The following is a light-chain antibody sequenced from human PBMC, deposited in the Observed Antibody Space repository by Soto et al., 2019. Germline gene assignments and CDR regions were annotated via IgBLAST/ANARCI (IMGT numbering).Light chain of an antibody. Sequence: EIVLTQSQSTLSLSPGERAILSCRASQSVSSSYLAWYQQKPGQAPRLLIYGASSRATGIPDRFSGSGSGTDVTLTISRLEPEDFAVYYCQQYGSSPGTFGQGTKVEIK. V-gene: IGKV3-20*01. CDR1: QSVSSSY. CDR2: GAS. J-gene: IGKJ1*01. CDR3: QQYGSSPGT.